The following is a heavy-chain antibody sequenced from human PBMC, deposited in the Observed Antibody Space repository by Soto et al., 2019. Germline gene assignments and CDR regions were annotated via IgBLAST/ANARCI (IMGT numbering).Heavy chain of an antibody. CDR2: IIPIFGTA. D-gene: IGHD2-2*01. V-gene: IGHV1-69*13. CDR1: GGTFSSSA. CDR3: ARDRSNIVVVPAASDYYYYYGMDV. Sequence: SVKVSCKASGGTFSSSAISWVRQAPGEGLEWMGGIIPIFGTANYAQKFQGRVTITADESTSTAYMELSSLRSEDTAVYFCARDRSNIVVVPAASDYYYYYGMDVWGQGTTVTVSS. J-gene: IGHJ6*02.